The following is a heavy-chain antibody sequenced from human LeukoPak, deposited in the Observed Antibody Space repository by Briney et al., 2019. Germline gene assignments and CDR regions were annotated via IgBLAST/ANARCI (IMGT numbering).Heavy chain of an antibody. CDR2: INHSGST. CDR3: ASFDCSGGSWCAFDI. CDR1: GGSFSGYY. Sequence: SETLSLTCAVYGGSFSGYYWSWIRQPPGKGLEWIGEINHSGSTNYNPSLKSRVTISVDTSKNQFSLKLSSVTAADTAVYYCASFDCSGGSWCAFDIWGQGTMVTVSS. J-gene: IGHJ3*02. V-gene: IGHV4-34*01. D-gene: IGHD2-15*01.